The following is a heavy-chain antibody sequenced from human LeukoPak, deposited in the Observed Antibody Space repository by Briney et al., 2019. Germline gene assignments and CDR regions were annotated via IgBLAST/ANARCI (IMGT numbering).Heavy chain of an antibody. J-gene: IGHJ4*02. D-gene: IGHD3-9*01. Sequence: SETLSLTCTVSGGSISSYYWSWIRQPPGKGLEWIGYIYYSGSTNYNPSLKSRVTISVDTSKNQFSLKLSSVTAADTAGYYCARLLXDXDIXTRQAGGREFDYWGQGTLVTVSS. CDR2: IYYSGST. CDR1: GGSISSYY. V-gene: IGHV4-59*08. CDR3: ARLLXDXDIXTRQAGGREFDY.